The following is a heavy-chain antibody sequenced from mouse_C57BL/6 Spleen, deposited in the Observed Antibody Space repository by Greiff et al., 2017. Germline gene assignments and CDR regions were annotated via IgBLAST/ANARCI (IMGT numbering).Heavy chain of an antibody. J-gene: IGHJ2*01. Sequence: QVQLKQPGAELVMPGASVKLSCKASGYTFTSYWMHWVKQRPGQGLEWIGEIDPSDSYTNYNQKFKGKSTLTVDKSSSTAYMQLSSLTSEDSAVYCCAREDFITTVVEGGYFDYWGQGTTLTVSS. D-gene: IGHD1-1*01. V-gene: IGHV1-69*01. CDR1: GYTFTSYW. CDR2: IDPSDSYT. CDR3: AREDFITTVVEGGYFDY.